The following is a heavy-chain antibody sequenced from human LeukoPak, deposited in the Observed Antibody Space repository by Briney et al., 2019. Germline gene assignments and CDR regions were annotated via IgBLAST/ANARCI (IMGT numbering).Heavy chain of an antibody. Sequence: GGSLRLSCAASGFTFSSYAMSWVRQAPGKGLEWVSAISGSGGSTYYADSVKGRFTISRDNSKNTLYLQMNSLRAEDTAIYYCAKEGKTRNWNYYQAKPVYWGQGTLVTVSS. CDR2: ISGSGGST. CDR1: GFTFSSYA. V-gene: IGHV3-23*01. J-gene: IGHJ4*02. D-gene: IGHD1-7*01. CDR3: AKEGKTRNWNYYQAKPVY.